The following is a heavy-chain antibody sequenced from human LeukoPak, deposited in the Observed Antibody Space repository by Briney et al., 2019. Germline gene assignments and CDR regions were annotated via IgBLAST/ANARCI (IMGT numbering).Heavy chain of an antibody. Sequence: PSETLPLTCTVSGGSISSYYWSWIRQPPGKGLEWIGYIYYSGSTNYIPSLKSRVTISVDTSKNQFSLKLSSVTAADTAVYYCARVPPGDSSSSWFYYFDYWGQGTLVTVSS. CDR1: GGSISSYY. CDR2: IYYSGST. CDR3: ARVPPGDSSSSWFYYFDY. J-gene: IGHJ4*02. D-gene: IGHD6-13*01. V-gene: IGHV4-59*01.